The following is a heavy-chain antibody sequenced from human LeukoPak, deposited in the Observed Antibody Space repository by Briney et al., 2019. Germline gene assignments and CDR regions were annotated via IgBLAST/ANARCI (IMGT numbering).Heavy chain of an antibody. J-gene: IGHJ4*02. CDR1: GFTFSSYA. D-gene: IGHD3-22*01. CDR3: ARGSRQGYYYDSSGYYYAYDY. Sequence: GGSLRLSCAASGFTFSSYAMHWVRQAPGKGLEWVAVISYDGSNKYYADSVKGRFTISRDNSKNTLYLQMNSLRAEDTAVYYCARGSRQGYYYDSSGYYYAYDYWGQGTLVTVS. V-gene: IGHV3-30-3*01. CDR2: ISYDGSNK.